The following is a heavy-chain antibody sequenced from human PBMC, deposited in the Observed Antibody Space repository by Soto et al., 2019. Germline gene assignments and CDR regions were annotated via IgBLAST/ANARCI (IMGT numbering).Heavy chain of an antibody. CDR3: ARSLGYCSGGSCYSEKTFDY. Sequence: GGSLRLSCAASGFTFSSYGMHWVRQAPGKGLEWVAVIWYDGRNKYYADSVKGRLTISRDNSKNTLYLQMNSLVAEDTAVYYCARSLGYCSGGSCYSEKTFDYWGQGTLVTVSS. V-gene: IGHV3-33*01. CDR2: IWYDGRNK. J-gene: IGHJ4*02. D-gene: IGHD2-15*01. CDR1: GFTFSSYG.